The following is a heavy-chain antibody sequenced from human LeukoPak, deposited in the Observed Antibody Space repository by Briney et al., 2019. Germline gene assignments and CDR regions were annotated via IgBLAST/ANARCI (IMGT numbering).Heavy chain of an antibody. CDR1: GFTSSSYA. J-gene: IGHJ4*02. Sequence: PGGPLRLSCAASGFTSSSYAIHWVHQAPGKGLEWVAVISYDGSNKYYADSVKGRFTISRDNSKKTLYLQMNSLRAEDTAVYYCARGWDTAMYFDYWGQGTLVTVSS. CDR2: ISYDGSNK. V-gene: IGHV3-30*04. D-gene: IGHD5-18*01. CDR3: ARGWDTAMYFDY.